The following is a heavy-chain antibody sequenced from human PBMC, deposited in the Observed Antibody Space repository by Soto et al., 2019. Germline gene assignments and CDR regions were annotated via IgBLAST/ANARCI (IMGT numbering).Heavy chain of an antibody. D-gene: IGHD1-26*01. J-gene: IGHJ4*02. V-gene: IGHV4-34*04. Sequence: SETLSLTCAVSGGSFSGFYWTWIRQSPGKGLEWIGEIDHSGITNHNTALKSRATMSVDTSKNQFSLKLRSVTAADKAVYYCARGVSVALAVQGGAPDKNYFDSWSQGTLVTVS. CDR1: GGSFSGFY. CDR3: ARGVSVALAVQGGAPDKNYFDS. CDR2: IDHSGIT.